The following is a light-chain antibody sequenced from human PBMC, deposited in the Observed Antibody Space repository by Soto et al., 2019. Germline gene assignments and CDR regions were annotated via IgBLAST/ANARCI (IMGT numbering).Light chain of an antibody. J-gene: IGKJ1*01. V-gene: IGKV3-20*01. CDR1: QSVSSSY. CDR2: GAS. CDR3: QQYRSSLSSWT. Sequence: EIVLTQSPGTLSLSPGERATLSCRASQSVSSSYLAWYQQKPGQAPRLLIYGASSRATGIPDRFSGSGSGTDFTLTISRLEPEDFAVYYCQQYRSSLSSWTFGQGTKVEIK.